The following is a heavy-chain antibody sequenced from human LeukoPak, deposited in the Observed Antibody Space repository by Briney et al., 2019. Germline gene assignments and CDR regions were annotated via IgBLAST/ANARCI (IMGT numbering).Heavy chain of an antibody. Sequence: ASVKVSCKASGYTFTSYDINWVRQATGQGLEWMGWMNPNSGNTGYAQKFQGRVTMTRNTSISTAYMELSSLRSEDTAVYYCAGISSSPRYYYGMDVWGQGTTVTVSS. D-gene: IGHD6-6*01. CDR2: MNPNSGNT. J-gene: IGHJ6*02. CDR1: GYTFTSYD. CDR3: AGISSSPRYYYGMDV. V-gene: IGHV1-8*01.